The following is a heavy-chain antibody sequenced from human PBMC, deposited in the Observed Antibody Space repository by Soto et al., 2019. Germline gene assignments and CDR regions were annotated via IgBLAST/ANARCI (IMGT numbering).Heavy chain of an antibody. D-gene: IGHD1-1*01. J-gene: IGHJ5*02. CDR3: ARKQSGTMSES. CDR2: VYYSGTT. Sequence: SETLSLTCSFSSGSVGSSAYYWGWIRQPPGKGLEWIGSVYYSGTTYYNQSLKSRVTISIDTSKNQFSLKLTSVTAADTAMYYCARKQSGTMSESWGPGTLVTVSS. CDR1: SGSVGSSAYY. V-gene: IGHV4-39*01.